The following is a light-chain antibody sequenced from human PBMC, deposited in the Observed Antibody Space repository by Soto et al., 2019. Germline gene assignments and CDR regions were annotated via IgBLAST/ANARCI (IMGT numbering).Light chain of an antibody. CDR2: DND. Sequence: QSVLTQPPSVSAAPGLTVTISCSGSSSNIGNNYVSWYQQFPGTAPKVIIFDNDERPSGTPDRFSGSKSGTSATLVITELQTGDEADYYCGTWDSTLSSDVFGGGTKLTVL. CDR1: SSNIGNNY. CDR3: GTWDSTLSSDV. V-gene: IGLV1-51*01. J-gene: IGLJ3*02.